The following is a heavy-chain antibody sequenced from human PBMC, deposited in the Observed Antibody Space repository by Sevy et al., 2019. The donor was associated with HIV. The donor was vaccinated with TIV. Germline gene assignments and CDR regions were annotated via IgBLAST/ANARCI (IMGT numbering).Heavy chain of an antibody. CDR1: GFTFSSYG. J-gene: IGHJ3*02. D-gene: IGHD3-10*01. CDR3: ARDLPEYYGSGGYYDAFDI. V-gene: IGHV3-33*02. Sequence: GGSLRLSCAASGFTFSSYGMHWVRQTPGKGLEWVAVIWYDGSNKYYADSVKGRFTISRDNSTNTLFLQMNSLRAEDTTEYYCARDLPEYYGSGGYYDAFDIWGQGTMVTVSS. CDR2: IWYDGSNK.